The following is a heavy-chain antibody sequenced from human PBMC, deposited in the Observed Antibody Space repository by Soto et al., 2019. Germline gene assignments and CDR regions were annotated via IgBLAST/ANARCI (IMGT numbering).Heavy chain of an antibody. Sequence: PSETLSLTCTVSGGSVSSCNYFWSWIRQPPGKGLEWIGYIHSSGSTNYNPSLKSRVTISADTSRNQFSLKLTSVTAADTAVYYCAILTKPTAVTTAFRGGYGLDVWGQGTTVTVSS. D-gene: IGHD4-17*01. CDR1: GGSVSSCNYF. J-gene: IGHJ6*02. V-gene: IGHV4-61*01. CDR2: IHSSGST. CDR3: AILTKPTAVTTAFRGGYGLDV.